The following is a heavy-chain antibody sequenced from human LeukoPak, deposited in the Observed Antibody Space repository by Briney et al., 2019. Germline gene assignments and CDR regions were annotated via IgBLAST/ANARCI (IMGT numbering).Heavy chain of an antibody. CDR3: ARKVGATSFTPFDY. V-gene: IGHV4-59*12. CDR1: GCSISSYY. J-gene: IGHJ4*02. Sequence: SETLSLTCTVSGCSISSYYWSWIRQPPGKGLEGIGYMYYSGSTNYNPSRKGRVTISGDTSKNQFSLKLSSVTAADTAVYYCARKVGATSFTPFDYWGQGTLVTVSS. D-gene: IGHD1-26*01. CDR2: MYYSGST.